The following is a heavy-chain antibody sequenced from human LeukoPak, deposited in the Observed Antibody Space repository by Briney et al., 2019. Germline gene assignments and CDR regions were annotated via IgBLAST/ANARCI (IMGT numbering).Heavy chain of an antibody. CDR3: ARGDTVTTGPFDY. Sequence: ASVKVSCKASGYTFTGYYMHWVRQAPGQGLEWMGRINPNSGGTSSAQKFQGRVTMTRDTSISTAYMELTRLRSDDTAVYYCARGDTVTTGPFDYWGQGTLVTVSS. CDR2: INPNSGGT. CDR1: GYTFTGYY. J-gene: IGHJ4*02. V-gene: IGHV1-2*06. D-gene: IGHD4-17*01.